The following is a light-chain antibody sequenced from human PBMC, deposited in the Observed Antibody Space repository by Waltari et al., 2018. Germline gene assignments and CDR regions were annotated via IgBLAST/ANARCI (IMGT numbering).Light chain of an antibody. J-gene: IGLJ6*01. CDR2: DNN. V-gene: IGLV1-40*01. CDR3: QSYDSSLSADV. CDR1: NSTIGSSY. Sequence: QSVLTQPPSVSGAPGPRVTLSCTGSNSTIGSSYLFWYQKLPGMAPKLLIYDNNKRPSGVSDRFSGSKSGTSASLTITGLQTEDEADYYCQSYDSSLSADVFGSGTKLTVL.